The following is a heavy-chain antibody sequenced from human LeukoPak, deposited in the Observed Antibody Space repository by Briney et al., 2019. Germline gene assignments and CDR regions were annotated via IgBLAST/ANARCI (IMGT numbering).Heavy chain of an antibody. Sequence: PSETLSLTCSVSGGSINSYWWSWIRQPAGKGLEFIGRIYTTGMTNYNPSLKSRVSMSVDTSKNQFSLELRFVTAADTAVYFCARAGYTISSYRFDYWGQGALVTVSS. D-gene: IGHD3-16*02. V-gene: IGHV4-4*07. CDR3: ARAGYTISSYRFDY. J-gene: IGHJ4*02. CDR2: IYTTGMT. CDR1: GGSINSYW.